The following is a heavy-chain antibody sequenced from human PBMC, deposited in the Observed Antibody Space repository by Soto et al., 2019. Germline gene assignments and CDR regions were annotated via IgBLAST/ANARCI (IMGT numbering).Heavy chain of an antibody. CDR1: GSSISSYN. Sequence: XETLSLTCSVAGSSISSYNWNWVRQSAGKGPEWVGRLNIAGTINYNPSLKSRITMSMDTSKNQISLHLRSVTAADTAMYYCARDRGEYTSSWFWYFSNWGHGTLVTVS. CDR3: ARDRGEYTSSWFWYFSN. CDR2: LNIAGTI. J-gene: IGHJ1*01. V-gene: IGHV4-4*07. D-gene: IGHD6-13*01.